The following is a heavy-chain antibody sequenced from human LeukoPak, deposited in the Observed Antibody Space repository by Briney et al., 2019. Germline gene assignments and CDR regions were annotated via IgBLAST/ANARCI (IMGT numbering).Heavy chain of an antibody. CDR2: INPNSGGT. CDR1: GYTFTVYY. J-gene: IGHJ6*02. Sequence: ASVKVSCKASGYTFTVYYMHWVRQAPGQGLEWMGWINPNSGGTNYAQKFQGRVTMTRDTSISTAYMELSRLRSDDTAVYYCARERWLTPRGCYYYGMDVWGQGTTVTVSS. CDR3: ARERWLTPRGCYYYGMDV. V-gene: IGHV1-2*02. D-gene: IGHD5-24*01.